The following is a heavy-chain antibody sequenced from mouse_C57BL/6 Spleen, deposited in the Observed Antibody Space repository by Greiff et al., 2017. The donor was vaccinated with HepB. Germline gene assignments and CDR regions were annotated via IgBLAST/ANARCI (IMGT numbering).Heavy chain of an antibody. D-gene: IGHD2-5*01. CDR1: GFTFSSYA. CDR2: ISDGGSYT. J-gene: IGHJ1*03. V-gene: IGHV5-4*01. CDR3: ARDPYSKYFDV. Sequence: DVKLVESGGGLVKPGGSLKLSCAAPGFTFSSYAMSWVRQTPEKRLEWVATISDGGSYTYYPDNVKGRFTISRDNAKNNLYLQMSHLKSEDTAMYYCARDPYSKYFDVWGTGTTVTVSS.